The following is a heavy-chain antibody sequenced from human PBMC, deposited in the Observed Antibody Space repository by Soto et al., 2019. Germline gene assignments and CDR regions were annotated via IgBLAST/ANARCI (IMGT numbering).Heavy chain of an antibody. CDR3: ARDGASYDSSGYSFDY. J-gene: IGHJ4*02. CDR1: GFTFSSYG. V-gene: IGHV3-33*01. D-gene: IGHD3-22*01. Sequence: PGGSLRLSCAASGFTFSSYGMHWVRQAPGKGLEWVAVIWYDGSNKYYADSVKGRFTIPRDNSKNTLYLQMNSLRAEDTAVYYCARDGASYDSSGYSFDYWGQGTLVTVSS. CDR2: IWYDGSNK.